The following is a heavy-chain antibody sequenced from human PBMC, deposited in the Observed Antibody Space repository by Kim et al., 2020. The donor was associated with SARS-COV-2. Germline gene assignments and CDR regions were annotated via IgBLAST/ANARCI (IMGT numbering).Heavy chain of an antibody. CDR3: AREIWGYCSSTSCPTGFDN. Sequence: GGSLRLSCAASGFTFSSYEMNWVRQAPGKGLEWVSYISSSGSTIYYADSVKGRFTISRDNAKNSLYLQMNSLRAEDTAVYYCAREIWGYCSSTSCPTGFDNWGQGTLVTVSS. CDR1: GFTFSSYE. V-gene: IGHV3-48*03. D-gene: IGHD2-2*01. J-gene: IGHJ4*02. CDR2: ISSSGSTI.